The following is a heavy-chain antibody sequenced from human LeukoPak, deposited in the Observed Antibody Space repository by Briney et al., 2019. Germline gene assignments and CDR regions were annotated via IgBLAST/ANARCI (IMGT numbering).Heavy chain of an antibody. V-gene: IGHV4-39*01. Sequence: SEILSLTCTVSGGSVSSSNYYWGWIRQPPGKGLEWIGNIYYSGSTYYNPSLKSRVSISVDTSKNQFSLKLSSVTAADTAVYYCARVVPHAYYFDYWGQGTLVTVSS. J-gene: IGHJ4*02. CDR2: IYYSGST. CDR3: ARVVPHAYYFDY. CDR1: GGSVSSSNYY. D-gene: IGHD2-15*01.